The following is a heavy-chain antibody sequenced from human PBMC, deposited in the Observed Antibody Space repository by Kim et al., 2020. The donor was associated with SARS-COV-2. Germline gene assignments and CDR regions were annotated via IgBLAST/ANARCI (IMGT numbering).Heavy chain of an antibody. J-gene: IGHJ5*02. CDR1: RGSMSGYY. Sequence: SETLSLTCSVSRGSMSGYYWSWIRQTPGRGLVWIAYIYYDGDTKYNPSLKSRATITVDTSNNQFGLMLRAVTAADTAVYYCARHPPEYVWDGSSRTAVAVFDLWGPGSQVTVSS. D-gene: IGHD6-19*01. V-gene: IGHV4-59*01. CDR3: ARHPPEYVWDGSSRTAVAVFDL. CDR2: IYYDGDT.